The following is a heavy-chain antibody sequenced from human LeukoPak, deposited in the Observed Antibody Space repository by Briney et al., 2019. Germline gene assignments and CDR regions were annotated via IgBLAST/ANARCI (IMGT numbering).Heavy chain of an antibody. V-gene: IGHV4-34*01. D-gene: IGHD6-19*01. J-gene: IGHJ4*02. Sequence: TSETLSLTCAVYGGSFSGYYWSWIRQPPGKGLEWIGEINHSGSTNYNPSLKSRVTISIDMSKNQFSLRLSSVTAADTAMYYCVKSGGYGLIDYWGQGTLVTVSS. CDR3: VKSGGYGLIDY. CDR1: GGSFSGYY. CDR2: INHSGST.